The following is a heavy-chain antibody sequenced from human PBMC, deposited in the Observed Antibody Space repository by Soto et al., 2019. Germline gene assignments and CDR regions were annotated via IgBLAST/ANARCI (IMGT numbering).Heavy chain of an antibody. J-gene: IGHJ6*02. D-gene: IGHD1-20*01. Sequence: GGSLRLSCVVSGFIFSKYDMQWVRQAPGKGLEWVALISYDGSREYYVDSVKGRFTISRDNSKNALYLQMNSLRGEDTAVYYCAKDYITRRDSSYYGMDAWGQGPPVTVYS. CDR1: GFIFSKYD. CDR3: AKDYITRRDSSYYGMDA. CDR2: ISYDGSRE. V-gene: IGHV3-30*18.